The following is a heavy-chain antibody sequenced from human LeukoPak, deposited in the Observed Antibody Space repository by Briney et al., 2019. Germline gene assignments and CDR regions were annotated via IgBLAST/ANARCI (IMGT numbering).Heavy chain of an antibody. CDR3: AKDTNIAMATGAFDI. D-gene: IGHD5-18*01. V-gene: IGHV3-43*02. CDR1: GLTFDDYA. Sequence: GGSLRLSCAASGLTFDDYAMHWVRQAPEKGLEWVSLISGDGGSTYYEDSVKGRFTISRDNSKNSLYLQMNSLRTEDTALYYCAKDTNIAMATGAFDIWGQGTMVTVSS. J-gene: IGHJ3*02. CDR2: ISGDGGST.